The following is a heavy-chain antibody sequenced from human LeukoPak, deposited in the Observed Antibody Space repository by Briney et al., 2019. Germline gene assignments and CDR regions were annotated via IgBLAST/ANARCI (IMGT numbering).Heavy chain of an antibody. CDR1: GFTFSSYG. CDR2: IRYDGSNK. J-gene: IGHJ4*02. Sequence: GGSLRLSCAASGFTFSSYGMHWVRQAPGKGLEWVAFIRYDGSNKYYADSVKGRFTISRDNSKNTLYLQMNSLRAEDTAVYYCAKDLSVVVPAAILDYWGQGTPVTVSS. CDR3: AKDLSVVVPAAILDY. D-gene: IGHD2-2*01. V-gene: IGHV3-30*02.